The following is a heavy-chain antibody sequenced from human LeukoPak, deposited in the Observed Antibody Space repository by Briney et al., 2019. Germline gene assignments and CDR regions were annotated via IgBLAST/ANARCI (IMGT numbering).Heavy chain of an antibody. CDR1: GFTFSSYA. Sequence: GGSLRLSCAASGFTFSSYAMSWVRQAPGKGLEWVSAISGSGGSTYYADSVKGRFTISRDDSKNTLYLQMNSLRAEDTAVYYCAKNTNIVVVPVNFDYWGQGTLVTVSS. D-gene: IGHD2-2*01. CDR2: ISGSGGST. CDR3: AKNTNIVVVPVNFDY. J-gene: IGHJ4*02. V-gene: IGHV3-23*01.